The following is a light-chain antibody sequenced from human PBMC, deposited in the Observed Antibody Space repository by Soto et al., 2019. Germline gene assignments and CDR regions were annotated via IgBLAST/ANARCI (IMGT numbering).Light chain of an antibody. Sequence: QSVLTQPASLSGSPGQSITISCTGTSSDIGAYDYVSWFQQHPGKAPKLMISEVNNRPSGVSHRFSGSKFGTTASLTISGLQAEDEGDYYCSSYTRSNTLVIFGGGTKVTVL. CDR3: SSYTRSNTLVI. CDR1: SSDIGAYDY. V-gene: IGLV2-14*01. CDR2: EVN. J-gene: IGLJ2*01.